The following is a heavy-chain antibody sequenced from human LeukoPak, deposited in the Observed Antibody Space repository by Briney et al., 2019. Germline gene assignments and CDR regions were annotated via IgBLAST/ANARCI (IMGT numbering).Heavy chain of an antibody. D-gene: IGHD5-18*01. Sequence: PGGSPRLSCAASGFTFSSYSMNWVRQAPGKGLEWVSAISGSGGSTYYADSVKGRFTISRDNSKNTLYLQMNSLRAEDTAVYYCAKIQLWSRIDYWGQGTLVTVSS. CDR2: ISGSGGST. J-gene: IGHJ4*02. CDR3: AKIQLWSRIDY. CDR1: GFTFSSYS. V-gene: IGHV3-23*01.